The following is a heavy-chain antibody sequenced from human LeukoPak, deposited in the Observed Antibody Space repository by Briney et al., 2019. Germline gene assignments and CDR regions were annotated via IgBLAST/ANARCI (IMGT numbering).Heavy chain of an antibody. D-gene: IGHD6-19*01. Sequence: SVKVSCKASGGTFSSYAISWVRQAPGQGLEWMGRIIPIFGIANYAQKFQGRVTITADKSTSTAYMELSSLRAEDTAVYYCARDGAVAVPHFDYWGQGTLVTVSS. CDR3: ARDGAVAVPHFDY. V-gene: IGHV1-69*04. J-gene: IGHJ4*02. CDR1: GGTFSSYA. CDR2: IIPIFGIA.